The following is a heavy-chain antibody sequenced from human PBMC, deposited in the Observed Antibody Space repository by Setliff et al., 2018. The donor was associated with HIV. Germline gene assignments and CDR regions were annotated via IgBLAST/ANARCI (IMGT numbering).Heavy chain of an antibody. CDR1: GFTFSSYA. D-gene: IGHD5-12*01. CDR3: AKDSSRIVSTINGGYFDY. J-gene: IGHJ4*02. V-gene: IGHV3-23*01. CDR2: ISGSGGYT. Sequence: GGSLRLSCAASGFTFSSYAMSWVRQAPGKGLEWVSAISGSGGYTYYADSVKGRFTISRDNAKNSLYLQMNSLRAEDTALYYCAKDSSRIVSTINGGYFDYWGQGTLVTVSS.